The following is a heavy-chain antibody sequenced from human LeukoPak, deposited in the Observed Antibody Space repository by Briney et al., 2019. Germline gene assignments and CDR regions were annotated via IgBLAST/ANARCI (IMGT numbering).Heavy chain of an antibody. CDR3: AELGITMIGGV. J-gene: IGHJ6*04. D-gene: IGHD3-10*02. CDR2: INLNGRDK. CDR1: GFTFSSYW. Sequence: GGSLRLSCAASGFTFSSYWMSWVRQAPGKGLEWVANINLNGRDKNYVDSVKGRFTISRDNAKNSLHMQMNSLRAEDTAVYYCAELGITMIGGVWGKGTTVTISS. V-gene: IGHV3-7*01.